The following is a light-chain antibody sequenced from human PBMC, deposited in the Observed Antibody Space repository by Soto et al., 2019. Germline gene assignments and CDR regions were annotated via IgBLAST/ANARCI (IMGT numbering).Light chain of an antibody. CDR1: QAISNS. CDR3: QQYDSYPWT. Sequence: DIQMTQSPSSLSASMGDRVAITCRASQAISNSLAWYQQKPGKAPKTLIYKASNLESGVPSRFSGSGSETEFTLTISSLQPDDFATYYCQQYDSYPWTFGQGTKVDI. V-gene: IGKV1-5*03. CDR2: KAS. J-gene: IGKJ1*01.